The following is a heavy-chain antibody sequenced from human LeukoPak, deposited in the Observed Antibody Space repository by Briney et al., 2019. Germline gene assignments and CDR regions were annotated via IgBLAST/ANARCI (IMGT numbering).Heavy chain of an antibody. CDR1: GFTFSSYG. D-gene: IGHD4-23*01. J-gene: IGHJ6*03. CDR2: IRYDFINT. Sequence: PGGSLRLSCAASGFTFSSYGMHWVRQAPGKGLEWVAFIRYDFINTYYADSVKGRFTISRDNSKNTLYLQMNSLRAEDTAVYYCVNDGGNSGSYYYYYYMDVWGRGTTVTVSS. V-gene: IGHV3-30*02. CDR3: VNDGGNSGSYYYYYYMDV.